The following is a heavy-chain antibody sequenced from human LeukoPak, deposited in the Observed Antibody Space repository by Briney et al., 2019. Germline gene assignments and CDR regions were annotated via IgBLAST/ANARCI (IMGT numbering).Heavy chain of an antibody. CDR2: ISDSGANT. Sequence: PGGTLRLSCAASGFTFSSYSMSWVRQAPGKGLEWVSIISDSGANTYYADSVRGRFTISRDNSKNTLYLQMNSLRAEDTAVYYCASSSSSYPNYYYYYYMDVWGKGTTVTVSS. CDR3: ASSSSSYPNYYYYYYMDV. D-gene: IGHD6-6*01. V-gene: IGHV3-23*01. J-gene: IGHJ6*03. CDR1: GFTFSSYS.